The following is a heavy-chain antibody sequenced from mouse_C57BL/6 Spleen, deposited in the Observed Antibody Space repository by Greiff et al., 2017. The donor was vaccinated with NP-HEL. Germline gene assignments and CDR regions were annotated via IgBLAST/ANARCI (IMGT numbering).Heavy chain of an antibody. CDR3: ARDRYGSSYFDY. CDR2: ISDGGSYT. CDR1: GFTFSSYA. Sequence: EVQLVESGGGLVKPGGSLKLSCAASGFTFSSYAMSWVRQTPEKRLEWVATISDGGSYTYYPDNVKGRFTISRDNAKNNLYLQMSHLKSEDTAMYYCARDRYGSSYFDYWGQGTTLTVSS. J-gene: IGHJ2*01. D-gene: IGHD1-1*01. V-gene: IGHV5-4*01.